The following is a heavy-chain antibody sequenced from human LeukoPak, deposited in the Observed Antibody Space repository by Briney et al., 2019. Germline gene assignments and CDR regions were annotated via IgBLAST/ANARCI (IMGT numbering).Heavy chain of an antibody. CDR1: GFTFDDYA. CDR3: AKDISPLTTVTFDY. Sequence: GRSLRLSRAASGFTFDDYAMHWVRQAPGEGLEWVSGISWNSGSIGYADSVKGRFTISRDNAKNSLYLQMNSLRAEDTALYYCAKDISPLTTVTFDYWGQGTLVTVSS. D-gene: IGHD4-17*01. J-gene: IGHJ4*02. V-gene: IGHV3-9*01. CDR2: ISWNSGSI.